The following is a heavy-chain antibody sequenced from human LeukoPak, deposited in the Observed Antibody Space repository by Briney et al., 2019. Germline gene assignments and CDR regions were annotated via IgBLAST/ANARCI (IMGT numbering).Heavy chain of an antibody. CDR2: ISWNSGSI. CDR3: AKDRGSGYYTGDSDY. V-gene: IGHV3-9*01. D-gene: IGHD3-3*01. Sequence: GGSLRLSCGASGFTFDDYAMHWVRQAPGRGLEWVSCISWNSGSIGYADSVKGRFTISRDSAKNSLYLQMNSLRAEDTALYYCAKDRGSGYYTGDSDYWGQGTLVTVSS. CDR1: GFTFDDYA. J-gene: IGHJ4*02.